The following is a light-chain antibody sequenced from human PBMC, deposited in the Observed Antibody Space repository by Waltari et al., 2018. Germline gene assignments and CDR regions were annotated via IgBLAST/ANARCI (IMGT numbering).Light chain of an antibody. CDR1: QSVGTH. V-gene: IGKV3-15*01. CDR3: QQYEIWPRT. Sequence: DTVMTQPPSTRSVSPGERATLPCRASQSVGTHLAWYQQKPGQAPRLLIYGASTRATGIPATFSGSGSGTEFTLTISSLQSEDFAVYYCQQYEIWPRTFGQGTKVEIK. J-gene: IGKJ1*01. CDR2: GAS.